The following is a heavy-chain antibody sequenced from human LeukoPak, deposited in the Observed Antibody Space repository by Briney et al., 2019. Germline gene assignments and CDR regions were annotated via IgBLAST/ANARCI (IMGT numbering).Heavy chain of an antibody. CDR2: IYYSGST. CDR1: GGSINSYY. J-gene: IGHJ3*02. D-gene: IGHD2-15*01. CDR3: VRHLSAGRPAFDI. Sequence: SETLSLTCTVSGGSINSYYWSWIRQPPGKGLEWIGYIYYSGSTNYNPSLKSRVTISVDTSNNKFSLKLTSLTAADAAVYYCVRHLSAGRPAFDIWGQGTMVTVSS. V-gene: IGHV4-59*08.